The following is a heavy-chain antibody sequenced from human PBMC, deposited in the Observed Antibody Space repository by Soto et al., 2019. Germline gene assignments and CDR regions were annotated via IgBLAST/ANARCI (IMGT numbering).Heavy chain of an antibody. CDR1: GGSISSGGYS. CDR3: ARGVGTYGYPYFDY. Sequence: QLQLQESGSGLVKPSQTLSLTCAVSGGSISSGGYSWSWIRQPPGKGLEWIGYIYHSGSTYYNPSLKSRVTISVDRSKNQFSLKLSSVTAADTAVYYCARGVGTYGYPYFDYWGQGTLVTVSS. V-gene: IGHV4-30-2*01. J-gene: IGHJ4*02. CDR2: IYHSGST. D-gene: IGHD5-18*01.